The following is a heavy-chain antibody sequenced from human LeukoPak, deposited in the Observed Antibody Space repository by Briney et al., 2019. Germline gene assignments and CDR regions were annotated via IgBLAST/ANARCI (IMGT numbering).Heavy chain of an antibody. V-gene: IGHV3-30*18. Sequence: PGGSLRLSCAASGFTFSSYAMSWVRQAPGKGLEWVAVISYDGPNKYYADSVKGRFTISRDDSKSTLYLQMNSLRPEDTAVYYCAKEKLPSGYSFLTDYWGQGTLVTVSS. CDR3: AKEKLPSGYSFLTDY. CDR1: GFTFSSYA. D-gene: IGHD5-18*01. J-gene: IGHJ4*02. CDR2: ISYDGPNK.